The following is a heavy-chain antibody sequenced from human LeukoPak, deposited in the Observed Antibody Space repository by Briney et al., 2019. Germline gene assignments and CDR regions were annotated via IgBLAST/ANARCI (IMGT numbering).Heavy chain of an antibody. CDR2: IYYSGST. CDR1: GGSISSYY. Sequence: SETLSLTCTVSGGSISSYYWSWIRQPPGKGLEWIGYIYYSGSTNYNPSLKSRVTISVDTSKNQFSLKLGSVTAADTAVYYCARHVWFGELSEFDYWGQGTLVTVSS. CDR3: ARHVWFGELSEFDY. J-gene: IGHJ4*02. V-gene: IGHV4-59*08. D-gene: IGHD3-10*01.